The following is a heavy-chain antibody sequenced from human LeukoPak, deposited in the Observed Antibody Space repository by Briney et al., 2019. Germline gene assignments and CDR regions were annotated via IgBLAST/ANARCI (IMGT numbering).Heavy chain of an antibody. CDR1: GYTLTELS. V-gene: IGHV1-24*01. D-gene: IGHD1-7*01. Sequence: ASVKVSCKVSGYTLTELSMHWVRQAPGKGREWMGGFDPEDGETIYAQKFQGRVTMTEDTSTDTAYMELSSLRSEDTAVYYCATGTLTGTTYYYYYYMDVWGKGTTVTVSS. CDR3: ATGTLTGTTYYYYYYMDV. J-gene: IGHJ6*03. CDR2: FDPEDGET.